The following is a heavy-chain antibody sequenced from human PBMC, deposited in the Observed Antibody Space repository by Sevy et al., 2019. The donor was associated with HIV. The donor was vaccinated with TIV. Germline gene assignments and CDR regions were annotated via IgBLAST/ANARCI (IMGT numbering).Heavy chain of an antibody. CDR3: TTAPGFWSTAPFDY. CDR1: GFTFTNAW. D-gene: IGHD2-2*01. V-gene: IGHV3-15*01. CDR2: IKNKVDGGTT. Sequence: GGSLRLSCAASGFTFTNAWMNWVRQAPGKGLEWVGHIKNKVDGGTTDYVTPAKGRFAISRDDSRSTLYLQMDSLRIEDTAVYYCTTAPGFWSTAPFDYWGRGTLVTISS. J-gene: IGHJ4*02.